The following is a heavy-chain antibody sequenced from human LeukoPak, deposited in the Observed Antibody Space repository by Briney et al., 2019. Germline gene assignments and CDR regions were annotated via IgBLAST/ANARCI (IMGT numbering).Heavy chain of an antibody. CDR2: INHSGST. Sequence: SETLSLTCAAYGGSFSGYYWSWIRQPPGKGLEWIGEINHSGSTNYNPSLKSRVTISVDTSKNQFSLKLSSVTAADTAVYYCARGTLGYCSSTSCYAEIFDYWSQGTLVTVSS. CDR3: ARGTLGYCSSTSCYAEIFDY. CDR1: GGSFSGYY. V-gene: IGHV4-34*01. D-gene: IGHD2-2*01. J-gene: IGHJ4*02.